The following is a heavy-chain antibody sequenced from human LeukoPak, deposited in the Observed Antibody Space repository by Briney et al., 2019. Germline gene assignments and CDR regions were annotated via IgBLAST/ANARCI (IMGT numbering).Heavy chain of an antibody. V-gene: IGHV1-69*04. J-gene: IGHJ3*02. Sequence: SVKVSCKASRGTFSSYAISWVRQAPGQGLEWMGRIIPILGIANYAQKFQGRVTITADKSTSTAYMELSSLRSEDTAVYYCARSARDRDAFDIWGQGTMVTVSS. CDR1: RGTFSSYA. CDR3: ARSARDRDAFDI. CDR2: IIPILGIA.